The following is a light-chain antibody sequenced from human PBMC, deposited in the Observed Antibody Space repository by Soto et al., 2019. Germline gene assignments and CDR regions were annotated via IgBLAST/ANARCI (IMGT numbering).Light chain of an antibody. V-gene: IGLV2-14*01. CDR2: EVS. CDR3: SSYTSSSPVV. Sequence: QSALTQPASVSGSPGQSITISCTGTSSDVGGYNYVSWYQQHPGKAPKLMIYEVSNRPSGVSNRFSGSKSGNTASLTISGLQAEDEAYYYCSSYTSSSPVVFGGGTKLTVL. CDR1: SSDVGGYNY. J-gene: IGLJ2*01.